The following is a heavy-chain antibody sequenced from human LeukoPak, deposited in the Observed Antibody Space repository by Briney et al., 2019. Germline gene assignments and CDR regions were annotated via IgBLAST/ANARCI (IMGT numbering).Heavy chain of an antibody. CDR2: IYYSGST. D-gene: IGHD3-10*01. CDR1: GGSISSGDYY. V-gene: IGHV4-61*08. J-gene: IGHJ4*02. CDR3: ARGSGYYGSGSQLLDY. Sequence: PSQTLSLTCTVSGGSISSGDYYWSWIRQPPGKGLAWIGYIYYSGSTNYNPSLKSRVTISVDTSKNQFSLKLSSVTAADTAVYYCARGSGYYGSGSQLLDYWGQGTLVTVSS.